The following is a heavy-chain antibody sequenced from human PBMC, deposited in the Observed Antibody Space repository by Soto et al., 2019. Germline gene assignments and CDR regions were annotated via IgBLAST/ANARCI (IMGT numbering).Heavy chain of an antibody. CDR2: IDNSGST. J-gene: IGHJ4*02. CDR3: ARGGQDFWSGPFDY. D-gene: IGHD3-3*01. V-gene: IGHV4-4*07. Sequence: SETLSLTCTVSGGSISNYSCNWIRQPAGKGLEWIGRIDNSGSTNYNPSLKSRITMSADTPRNQFSLKLNSVTAADTAVYYCARGGQDFWSGPFDYWGQGALVTVSS. CDR1: GGSISNYS.